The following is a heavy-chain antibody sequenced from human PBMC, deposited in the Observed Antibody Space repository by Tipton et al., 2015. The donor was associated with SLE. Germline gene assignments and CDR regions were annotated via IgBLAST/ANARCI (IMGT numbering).Heavy chain of an antibody. CDR3: ARSDFWSAVGMDV. CDR1: GGSFSSYY. D-gene: IGHD3-3*01. Sequence: LRLSCAVYGGSFSSYYWSWIRQPPGKGLEWIGYIYHSGSTYYNPSLKSRVTISVDRSKNQFSLKLSSVTAADTAVYYCARSDFWSAVGMDVWGQGTTVTVSS. CDR2: IYHSGST. J-gene: IGHJ6*02. V-gene: IGHV4-30-2*01.